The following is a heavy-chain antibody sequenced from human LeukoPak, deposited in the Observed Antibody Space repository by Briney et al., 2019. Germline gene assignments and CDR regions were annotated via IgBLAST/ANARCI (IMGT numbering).Heavy chain of an antibody. CDR1: DGSVSGYY. CDR2: IYYSGNT. J-gene: IGHJ6*02. V-gene: IGHV4-59*02. D-gene: IGHD3-22*01. CDR3: ARGGSSGYRTFYYYYGMDV. Sequence: SETLSLTCTVSDGSVSGYYWTWIRQPAGRGLEWIGYIYYSGNTNYNPSLKSRLTMSVDTSKNQFSLKLSSVTAADTAVYYCARGGSSGYRTFYYYYGMDVWGQGTTVTVSS.